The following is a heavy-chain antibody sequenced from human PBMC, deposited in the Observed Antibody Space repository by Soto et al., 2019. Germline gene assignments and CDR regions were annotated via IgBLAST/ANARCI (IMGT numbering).Heavy chain of an antibody. D-gene: IGHD3-3*01. V-gene: IGHV3-23*01. CDR3: AKDQGFLEWIPQGGLDV. Sequence: EVQLLESGGGLAQPGGSLRLSCEVSGFTFRKYVMTWVRQAPGKGLEWVSSLSSTGGSTYYADSVKGRFTVSRDNSKNTXFLQMXSLRAEDTAIYYCAKDQGFLEWIPQGGLDVWGPGTTVAVSS. CDR1: GFTFRKYV. J-gene: IGHJ6*02. CDR2: LSSTGGST.